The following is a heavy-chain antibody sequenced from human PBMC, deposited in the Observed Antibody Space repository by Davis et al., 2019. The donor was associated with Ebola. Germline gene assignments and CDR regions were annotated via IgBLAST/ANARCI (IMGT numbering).Heavy chain of an antibody. V-gene: IGHV1-46*01. J-gene: IGHJ4*02. D-gene: IGHD3-3*01. CDR1: GYTFTSNH. CDR2: THPGGGGT. CDR3: ARDQSGFWSGYSDY. Sequence: ASVKVSCKASGYTFTSNHMHWVRQAPGQGLEWMGITHPGGGGTRFAQKFQGRVSLTSDTSTSTVYMELGRLRSDDTAVYFCARDQSGFWSGYSDYWGQGTLVTVSS.